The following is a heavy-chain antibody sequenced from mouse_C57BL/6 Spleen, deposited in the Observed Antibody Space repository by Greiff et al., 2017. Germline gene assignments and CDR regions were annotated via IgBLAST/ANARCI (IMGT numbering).Heavy chain of an antibody. CDR1: GYTFTSYG. CDR3: ARGLGLYYAMDY. Sequence: VKLLESGAELARPGASVKLSCKASGYTFTSYGISWVKQRTGQGLEWIGEIYPRSGNTYYNEKLKGKATLTADKSSSTAYMELRSLTSEDSAVYFCARGLGLYYAMDYWGQGTSGTVSA. D-gene: IGHD3-3*01. CDR2: IYPRSGNT. V-gene: IGHV1-81*01. J-gene: IGHJ4*01.